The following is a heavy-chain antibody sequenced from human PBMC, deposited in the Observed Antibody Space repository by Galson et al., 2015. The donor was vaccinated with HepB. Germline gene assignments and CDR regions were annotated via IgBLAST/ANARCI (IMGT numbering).Heavy chain of an antibody. CDR3: TSISTVVMGKPYGMDV. Sequence: SLRLSCAASGFAFGDYAMSWVRQAPGKGLEWVGFIRSKAYGGTTEYAASVKGRFTISRDDSKSIAYLQMNSLKTEDTAVYYCTSISTVVMGKPYGMDVWGQGTTVTVSS. V-gene: IGHV3-49*04. CDR1: GFAFGDYA. D-gene: IGHD4-23*01. CDR2: IRSKAYGGTT. J-gene: IGHJ6*02.